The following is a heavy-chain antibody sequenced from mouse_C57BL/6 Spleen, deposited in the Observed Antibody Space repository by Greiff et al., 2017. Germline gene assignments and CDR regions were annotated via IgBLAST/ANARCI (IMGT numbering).Heavy chain of an antibody. J-gene: IGHJ3*01. CDR2: IYPGSGNT. CDR1: GYTFTDYY. V-gene: IGHV1-76*01. CDR3: ALYYDYPWFAY. D-gene: IGHD2-4*01. Sequence: QVQLQQSGAELVRPGASVKLSCKASGYTFTDYYINWVKQRPGQGLEWIARIYPGSGNTYYNEKFKGKATLTAEKSSSTAYMQLSSLTSEDSAVYFCALYYDYPWFAYWGQGTLVTVSA.